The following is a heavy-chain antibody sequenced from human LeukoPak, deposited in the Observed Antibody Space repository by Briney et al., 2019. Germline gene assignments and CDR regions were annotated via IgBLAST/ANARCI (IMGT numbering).Heavy chain of an antibody. D-gene: IGHD3-10*01. CDR1: GYTFTGYY. J-gene: IGHJ4*02. Sequence: GASVKVSCKASGYTFTGYYMHWVRQAPGQGLEWMGWINPNSGGTNYAQKFQGRVTMTRDTSISTAYMELSRLRSDDTAVYYCARGSYYYGSGSYSPHYLHWGQGTLVTVSS. CDR2: INPNSGGT. V-gene: IGHV1-2*02. CDR3: ARGSYYYGSGSYSPHYLH.